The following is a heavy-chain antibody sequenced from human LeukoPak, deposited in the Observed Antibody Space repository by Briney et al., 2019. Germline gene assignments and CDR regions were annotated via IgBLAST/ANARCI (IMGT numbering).Heavy chain of an antibody. CDR1: GGTFSSYA. D-gene: IGHD3-10*01. CDR3: ARTMVRGVNYYFDY. Sequence: ASVKVSCKASGGTFSSYAISWVRQAPGQGLEWMGGIIPIFGTANYAQKFQGRVTMTSQTSTSTVYMELNSLTSDDTAMYYCARTMVRGVNYYFDYWGQGTLVTVSS. CDR2: IIPIFGTA. V-gene: IGHV1-69*05. J-gene: IGHJ4*02.